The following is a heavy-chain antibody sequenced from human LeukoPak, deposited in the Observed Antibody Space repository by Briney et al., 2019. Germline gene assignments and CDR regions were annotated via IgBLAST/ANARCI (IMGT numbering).Heavy chain of an antibody. J-gene: IGHJ6*02. V-gene: IGHV1-8*01. CDR1: GYTFSSHD. CDR2: MNPDRGDT. CDR3: ARANDYVWGTYRYSLDDYGLDV. D-gene: IGHD3-16*02. Sequence: PLASVKVSCKASGYTFSSHDINWVRQATGQGLGWMGWMNPDRGDTFFAQNFQGRVTMTRDTSTSTAYMELSSLRSEDTAVYYCARANDYVWGTYRYSLDDYGLDVWGQGTAVTVSS.